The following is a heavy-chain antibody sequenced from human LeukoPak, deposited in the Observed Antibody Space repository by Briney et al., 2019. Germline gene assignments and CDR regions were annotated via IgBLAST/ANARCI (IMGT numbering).Heavy chain of an antibody. CDR1: GFTFSNYA. Sequence: GGSLRLSCAASGFTFSNYAMSWVRQAPGKGLEWVSAISGSGGSTYYADSVKGRFTISRDNSKNTLYLQMNSLRAEDTAVYYCARGPYDSSGYYLVYYYYGMDVWGQGTTVTVSS. V-gene: IGHV3-23*01. CDR2: ISGSGGST. CDR3: ARGPYDSSGYYLVYYYYGMDV. D-gene: IGHD3-22*01. J-gene: IGHJ6*02.